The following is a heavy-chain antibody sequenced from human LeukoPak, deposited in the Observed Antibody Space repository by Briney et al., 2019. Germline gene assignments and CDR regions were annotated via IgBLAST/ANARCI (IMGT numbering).Heavy chain of an antibody. CDR3: ARRIAVAGIAAFDI. Sequence: GGSLRLSCAASGFTFSSYAMHWVRQAPGKGLEWVAVISYDGSNKYYADSVKGRFTISRDNSKNTLYLQMNSLRAEDTAVYYCARRIAVAGIAAFDIWGQGTMVTVSS. J-gene: IGHJ3*02. D-gene: IGHD6-19*01. CDR1: GFTFSSYA. CDR2: ISYDGSNK. V-gene: IGHV3-30*04.